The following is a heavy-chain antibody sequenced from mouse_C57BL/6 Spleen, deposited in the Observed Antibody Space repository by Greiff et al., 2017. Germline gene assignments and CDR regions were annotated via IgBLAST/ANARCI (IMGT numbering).Heavy chain of an antibody. CDR2: IDPSDSYT. CDR1: GYTFTSYW. Sequence: QVQLQQPGAELVMPGASVSLSCKASGYTFTSYWMHWVQQRPGHGLEWIGEIDPSDSYTNYNQKFKGKSTFTVYKSYSTAYMLLSRQTSEDSAVYYGARWRSNSLDYWGQGTTLTVSS. J-gene: IGHJ2*01. V-gene: IGHV1-69*01. CDR3: ARWRSNSLDY. D-gene: IGHD5-1*01.